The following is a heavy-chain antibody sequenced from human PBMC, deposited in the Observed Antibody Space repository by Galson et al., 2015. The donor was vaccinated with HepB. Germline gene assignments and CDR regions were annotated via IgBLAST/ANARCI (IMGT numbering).Heavy chain of an antibody. CDR1: GGSISSGDYY. V-gene: IGHV4-30-4*01. CDR2: IYYSGST. J-gene: IGHJ6*02. CDR3: ARVPFYYYGMDV. Sequence: TLSLTCTVSGGSISSGDYYWSWIRQPPGKGLEWIGYIYYSGSTYYNPSLKSRVTISVDTSKNQFSLKLSSVTAADTAVYYCARVPFYYYGMDVWGQGTTVTVSS.